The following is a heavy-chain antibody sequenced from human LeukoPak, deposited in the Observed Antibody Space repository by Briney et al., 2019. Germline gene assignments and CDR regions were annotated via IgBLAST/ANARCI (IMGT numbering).Heavy chain of an antibody. J-gene: IGHJ6*03. CDR2: ISWNSGSM. Sequence: GGSLRLSCAASGFTFDDYAMHWVRQAPGKGLEWVSGISWNSGSMGYADSVKGRFTISRDNAKNSLYLQMNSLRAEDTAVYYCAKKNIVADYYMDVWGKGTTVTISS. CDR3: AKKNIVADYYMDV. V-gene: IGHV3-9*01. D-gene: IGHD5-12*01. CDR1: GFTFDDYA.